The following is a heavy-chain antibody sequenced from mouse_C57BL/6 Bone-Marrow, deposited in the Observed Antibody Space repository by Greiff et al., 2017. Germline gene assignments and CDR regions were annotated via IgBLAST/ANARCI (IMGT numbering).Heavy chain of an antibody. CDR1: GFTFSNYW. D-gene: IGHD1-1*01. CDR3: ADGGTTVVGDV. CDR2: IRLKSDNYAT. V-gene: IGHV6-3*01. J-gene: IGHJ1*03. Sequence: EVMLVESGGGLVQPGGSMKLSCVASGFTFSNYWMNWVRQSPEKGLEWVAQIRLKSDNYATHYAESVKGRFTISRDDSKSSVYLRMNNLRAEDTGMYYCADGGTTVVGDVWGTGTTVTVSS.